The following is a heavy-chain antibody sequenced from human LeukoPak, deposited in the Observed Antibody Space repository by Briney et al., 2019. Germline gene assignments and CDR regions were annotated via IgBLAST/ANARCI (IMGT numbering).Heavy chain of an antibody. Sequence: GGSLRLSCAASGFTFSTYGMSWVRQAPGKGLEWVSTISGRDRTTYYADSVKGRFTISRDNSKNTLYLQMNSLRAKDTAVYYCGELGITMIGGVWGKGTTVTISS. CDR3: GELGITMIGGV. CDR1: GFTFSTYG. CDR2: ISGRDRTT. J-gene: IGHJ6*04. D-gene: IGHD3-10*02. V-gene: IGHV3-23*01.